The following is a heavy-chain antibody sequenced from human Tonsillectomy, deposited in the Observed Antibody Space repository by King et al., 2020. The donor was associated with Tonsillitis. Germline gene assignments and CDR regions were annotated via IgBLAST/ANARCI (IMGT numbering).Heavy chain of an antibody. CDR3: GRAVKHFGVATPPRGAFDI. J-gene: IGHJ3*02. Sequence: QLQESGPGLVRPSQTLSLTCSVSGGSISSGAYYWSWVRQDPGKGLVWIGYIYYSGITYYNPSLESRVTLSVDTSKNQFSLKMSSLTAADTAVYYCGRAVKHFGVATPPRGAFDIWGRGTTVIVPS. CDR1: GGSISSGAYY. V-gene: IGHV4-31*03. D-gene: IGHD2-21*01. CDR2: IYYSGIT.